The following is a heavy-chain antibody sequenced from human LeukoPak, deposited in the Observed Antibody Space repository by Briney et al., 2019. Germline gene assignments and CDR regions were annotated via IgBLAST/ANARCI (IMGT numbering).Heavy chain of an antibody. D-gene: IGHD2-21*01. Sequence: GGSLRLSCAGSGFTFSTYWMSWVRQAPGKGLEWVANMNQDGGEKHYVDSVKGRFTISRDNAKDSLDLQLNSLRGEDTAVYYCARMYCGGGKCYLSYFDYWGQGTVVTVSS. CDR3: ARMYCGGGKCYLSYFDY. V-gene: IGHV3-7*04. CDR2: MNQDGGEK. J-gene: IGHJ4*02. CDR1: GFTFSTYW.